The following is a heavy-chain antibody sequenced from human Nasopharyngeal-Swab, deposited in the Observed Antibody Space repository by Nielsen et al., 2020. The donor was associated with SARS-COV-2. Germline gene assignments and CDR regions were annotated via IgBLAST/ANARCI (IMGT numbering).Heavy chain of an antibody. D-gene: IGHD3-3*01. J-gene: IGHJ6*02. CDR3: TSWPPFTIFGVVVRGSGYGMDV. V-gene: IGHV3-49*04. CDR1: GFTFGDYA. Sequence: GESLKISCTASGFTFGDYAMSWVRQAPGKGLEWVGFIRSKAYGGTTEYAASVKGRFTISRDDSKSIAYLQMNSLKTEATAVYYCTSWPPFTIFGVVVRGSGYGMDVWGQGTTVTVSS. CDR2: IRSKAYGGTT.